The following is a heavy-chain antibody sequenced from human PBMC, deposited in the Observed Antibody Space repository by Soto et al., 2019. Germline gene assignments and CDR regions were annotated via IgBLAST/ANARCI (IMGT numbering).Heavy chain of an antibody. Sequence: PSETLSLTCTVSGGSLSSYYWSWLRQPPGKGLEWIGYIYYSGSTNYNPSLKSRVTISVDTSKNQFSLKLSSVTAADTAVYYCAREVRSYYYDSSGYYYDYWGQGTLVTVSS. J-gene: IGHJ4*02. V-gene: IGHV4-59*01. D-gene: IGHD3-22*01. CDR3: AREVRSYYYDSSGYYYDY. CDR1: GGSLSSYY. CDR2: IYYSGST.